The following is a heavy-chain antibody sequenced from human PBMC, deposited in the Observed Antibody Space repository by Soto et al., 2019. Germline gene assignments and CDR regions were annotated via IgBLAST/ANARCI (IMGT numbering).Heavy chain of an antibody. V-gene: IGHV3-66*01. CDR2: IYSGGST. CDR1: GFTVSSNY. Sequence: GGSLRLSCAASGFTVSSNYMSWVRQAPGKGLEWVSVIYSGGSTYYADSVKGRFTISRDNSKNTLYLQMSSLRAEDTAVYYCAREGVAEAFDIWGQGTMVTVSS. J-gene: IGHJ3*02. CDR3: AREGVAEAFDI. D-gene: IGHD2-15*01.